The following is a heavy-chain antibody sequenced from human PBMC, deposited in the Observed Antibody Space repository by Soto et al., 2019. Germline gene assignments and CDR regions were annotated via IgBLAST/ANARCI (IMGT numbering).Heavy chain of an antibody. J-gene: IGHJ4*02. CDR1: GFTLSSYG. D-gene: IGHD3-22*01. V-gene: IGHV3-9*01. Sequence: PGGSLRLSCAASGFTLSSYGMHWVRQAPGKGLEWVSGISWNSGSIGYADSVKGRFTISRDNAKNSLYLQMNSLRAEDTALYYCAKETSSSGYYDWNWGQGTLVTVSS. CDR2: ISWNSGSI. CDR3: AKETSSSGYYDWN.